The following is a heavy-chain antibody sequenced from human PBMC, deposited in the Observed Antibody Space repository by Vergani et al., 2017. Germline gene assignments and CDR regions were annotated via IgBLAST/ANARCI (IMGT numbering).Heavy chain of an antibody. Sequence: EVQLLESGGGLVQPGGSLRLSCAASGFTFSSYAMSWVRQAPGKGLEWVSAISGSGGRTYYADSVKGRFTISSYNSKNTLNLQMNSLRAEDTAVYYCAKDRPRGSVGPMDVWGQGTTVTVSS. J-gene: IGHJ6*02. CDR1: GFTFSSYA. D-gene: IGHD3-16*01. CDR2: ISGSGGRT. CDR3: AKDRPRGSVGPMDV. V-gene: IGHV3-23*01.